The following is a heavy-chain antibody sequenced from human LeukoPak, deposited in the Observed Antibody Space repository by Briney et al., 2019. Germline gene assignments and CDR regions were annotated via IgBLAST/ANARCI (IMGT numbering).Heavy chain of an antibody. V-gene: IGHV1-69*06. J-gene: IGHJ4*02. CDR2: IIPIFGTA. D-gene: IGHD5-12*01. Sequence: SVKVSCKASGGTFSSYAISWVRQAPGQGLEWMGGIIPIFGTANYAQKFQGRVTITADKSTSTAYMEPSSLRSEDTAVYYCASNSGYDLDYFDYWGQGTLVTVSS. CDR3: ASNSGYDLDYFDY. CDR1: GGTFSSYA.